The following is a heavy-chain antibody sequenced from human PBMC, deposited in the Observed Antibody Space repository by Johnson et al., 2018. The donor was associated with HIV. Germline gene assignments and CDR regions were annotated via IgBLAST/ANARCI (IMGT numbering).Heavy chain of an antibody. V-gene: IGHV3-30-3*01. CDR1: GFTFSSYA. Sequence: VQLVESGGGVVQPGRSLRLSCAASGFTFSSYAMHWVRQAPGKGLEWVAVISYDGNNKYYADSEKGRFNISRDNSKNMLYLQMNSLRPEDTAVYNGARDQDLWGFDAFDIWGQGTMISVSS. J-gene: IGHJ3*02. CDR3: ARDQDLWGFDAFDI. D-gene: IGHD3-16*01. CDR2: ISYDGNNK.